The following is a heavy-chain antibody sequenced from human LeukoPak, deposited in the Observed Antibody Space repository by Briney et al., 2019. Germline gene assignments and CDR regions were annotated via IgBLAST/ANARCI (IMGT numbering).Heavy chain of an antibody. CDR2: IYYSGST. CDR1: GGSISSYY. Sequence: SETLSLTCTVSGGSISSYYWSWIRQPPGKGLEWIGYIYYSGSTNYNPSLKSRVTISVDTSKNQFSLKLSSVTAADTAVYYCARAPKQWLATGWFDPWGQGTLVTVSS. CDR3: ARAPKQWLATGWFDP. D-gene: IGHD6-19*01. J-gene: IGHJ5*02. V-gene: IGHV4-59*01.